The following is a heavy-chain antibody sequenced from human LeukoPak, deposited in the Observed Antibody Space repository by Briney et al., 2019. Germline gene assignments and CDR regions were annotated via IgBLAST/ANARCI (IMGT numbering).Heavy chain of an antibody. CDR2: IYNSWTT. Sequence: SETLSLTCTVSGDSVSSGSNYWSWIRQPAGKGLEWIGRIYNSWTTNYNPSLKSRVTMSVDTSNNQFSLKLNSVTAADTAVYYCARDWRDYGDSYYYGMDVWGQGTTVTVSS. CDR3: ARDWRDYGDSYYYGMDV. J-gene: IGHJ6*02. V-gene: IGHV4-61*10. CDR1: GDSVSSGSNY. D-gene: IGHD4-17*01.